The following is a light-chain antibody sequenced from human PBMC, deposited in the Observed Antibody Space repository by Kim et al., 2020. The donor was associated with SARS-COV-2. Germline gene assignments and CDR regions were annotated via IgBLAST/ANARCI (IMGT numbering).Light chain of an antibody. CDR1: SSDVSGYNY. V-gene: IGLV2-14*03. CDR3: GACNSGMTRGV. Sequence: MAISCCCTSSDVSGYNYVSWYQQHPGKAPKLLIYADSNRPSGVPDRFSGSKSGNTASLAITGLQAEDEADYYCGACNSGMTRGVFGRGTKVTVL. CDR2: ADS. J-gene: IGLJ3*02.